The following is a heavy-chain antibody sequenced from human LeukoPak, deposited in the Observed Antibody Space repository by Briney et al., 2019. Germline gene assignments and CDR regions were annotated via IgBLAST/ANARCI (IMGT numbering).Heavy chain of an antibody. Sequence: PGGSLRLSCAASGFTFSSYGMHWVRQAPGKGLEWVAVISYDGSNKYYADSVKGRFTISRDNSKNTLYLQMNSRRAEDTAVYYCAKAGCSSTSCYLGAWFDPWGQGTLVTVSS. CDR1: GFTFSSYG. CDR2: ISYDGSNK. D-gene: IGHD2-2*01. J-gene: IGHJ5*02. V-gene: IGHV3-30*18. CDR3: AKAGCSSTSCYLGAWFDP.